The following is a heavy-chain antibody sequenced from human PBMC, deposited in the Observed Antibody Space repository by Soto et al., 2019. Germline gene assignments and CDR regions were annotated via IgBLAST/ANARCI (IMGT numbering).Heavy chain of an antibody. CDR3: ARSGGDYYDSSGYYYPFDN. CDR1: GGTFSSYA. Sequence: GASVRVSCKASGGTFSSYAISWVRQAPGQGLEWMGGIIPICGTANDAQKFQGRVTITADKSTSTAYMELSSLRSEDTAVDYWARSGGDYYDSSGYYYPFDNWGKGTRVNVSS. J-gene: IGHJ4*02. D-gene: IGHD3-22*01. CDR2: IIPICGTA. V-gene: IGHV1-69*06.